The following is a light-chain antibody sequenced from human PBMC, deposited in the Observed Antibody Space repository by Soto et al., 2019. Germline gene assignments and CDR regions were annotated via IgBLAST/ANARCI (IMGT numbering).Light chain of an antibody. Sequence: EIVLTQSPGTLSLSPGEGATLSCRASQSVNSNYLAWFQQKPGQAPRLLICSTSNRATGIPDRFSGSGSGTDFTLTISRLEPEDFVVYYCQQYDKSPWTFGQGTKVEIK. V-gene: IGKV3-20*01. J-gene: IGKJ1*01. CDR3: QQYDKSPWT. CDR2: STS. CDR1: QSVNSNY.